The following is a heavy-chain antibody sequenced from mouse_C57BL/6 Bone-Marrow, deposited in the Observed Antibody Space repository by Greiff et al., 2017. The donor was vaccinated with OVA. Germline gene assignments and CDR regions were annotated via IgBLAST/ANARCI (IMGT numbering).Heavy chain of an antibody. CDR1: GYTFTSYW. CDR2: IDPSDSYT. Sequence: QVQLQQSGAELVKPGASVKLSCKASGYTFTSYWMQWVKQRPGQGLEWIGEIDPSDSYTNYNQKFKGKATLTVDTSSSTAYMQLSSLTSEDSAVYYCARWGDYYGYYYAMDYWGQGTSVTVSS. J-gene: IGHJ4*01. V-gene: IGHV1-50*01. D-gene: IGHD1-2*01. CDR3: ARWGDYYGYYYAMDY.